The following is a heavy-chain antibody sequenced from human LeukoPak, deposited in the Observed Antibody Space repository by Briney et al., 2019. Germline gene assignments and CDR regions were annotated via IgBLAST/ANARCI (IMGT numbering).Heavy chain of an antibody. V-gene: IGHV3-23*01. CDR3: AKELAYSYAKFDY. Sequence: GGSLRLSCAASGFTFSSYAMSWVRQAPGKGLEWVSRISGSGSTTYYTGSVKGRFTVSRDNSKNTLYLQMDSLRVEDTAIYYCAKELAYSYAKFDYWGQGTLVTVSS. D-gene: IGHD5-18*01. J-gene: IGHJ4*02. CDR2: ISGSGSTT. CDR1: GFTFSSYA.